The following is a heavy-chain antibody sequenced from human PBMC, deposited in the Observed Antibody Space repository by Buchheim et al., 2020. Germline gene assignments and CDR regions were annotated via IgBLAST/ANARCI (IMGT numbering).Heavy chain of an antibody. D-gene: IGHD1-7*01. CDR2: ISYDGSNK. CDR3: ARDRAGTTPSYYYYGMDV. V-gene: IGHV3-30*04. J-gene: IGHJ6*02. CDR1: GFTFSSYA. Sequence: QVQLVESGGGVVQPGRSLRLSCAASGFTFSSYAMHWVRQAPGKGLEWVAVISYDGSNKYYADSVKGRFTISRDNSTNTLYLPMNSLRAEDTAVYYCARDRAGTTPSYYYYGMDVWGQGTT.